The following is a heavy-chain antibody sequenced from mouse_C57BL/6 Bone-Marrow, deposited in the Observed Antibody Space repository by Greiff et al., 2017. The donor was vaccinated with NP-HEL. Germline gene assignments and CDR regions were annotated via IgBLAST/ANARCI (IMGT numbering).Heavy chain of an antibody. Sequence: EVNVVESGGGLVKPGGSLKLSCAASGFTFSDYGMHWVRQAPEKGLEWVAYISSGSSTIYYADTVKGRFTISRDNAKNTLFLQMTSLRSEDTAMYYCARASYWFAYWGQGTLVTVSA. CDR2: ISSGSSTI. CDR3: ARASYWFAY. D-gene: IGHD1-1*01. CDR1: GFTFSDYG. J-gene: IGHJ3*01. V-gene: IGHV5-17*01.